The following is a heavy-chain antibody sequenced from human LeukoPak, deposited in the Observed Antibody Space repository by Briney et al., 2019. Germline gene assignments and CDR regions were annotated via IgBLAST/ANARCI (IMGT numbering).Heavy chain of an antibody. J-gene: IGHJ4*02. CDR2: IIPIFGTA. CDR1: GGTFSSYA. Sequence: ASVKVSCKASGGTFSSYAISWVRQAPGQGLEWMGGIIPIFGTANYAQKFQGRVTITADKSTSTVYMELSNLRSEDTAVYYCAGGITMVRGGPLWPPFDYWGQGTLVTVSS. CDR3: AGGITMVRGGPLWPPFDY. V-gene: IGHV1-69*06. D-gene: IGHD3-10*01.